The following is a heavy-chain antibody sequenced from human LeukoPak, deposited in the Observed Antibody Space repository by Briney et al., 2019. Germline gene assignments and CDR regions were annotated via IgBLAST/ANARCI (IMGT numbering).Heavy chain of an antibody. V-gene: IGHV3-33*01. CDR1: GFSFDTYA. CDR2: IWHDGSHK. CDR3: AREIFGSGSYPGF. J-gene: IGHJ4*02. Sequence: GRSLRLSCAASGFSFDTYAMHWVRQAPGQGLEWVALIWHDGSHKFYSNSVRGQFTISRDNSKNTVYLQMNNLRPDDTAVYYCAREIFGSGSYPGFWGQGTLVTVSS. D-gene: IGHD3-10*01.